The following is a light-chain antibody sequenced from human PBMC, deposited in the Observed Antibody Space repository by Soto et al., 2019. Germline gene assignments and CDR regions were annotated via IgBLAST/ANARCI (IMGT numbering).Light chain of an antibody. CDR3: HQYGGSPQT. J-gene: IGKJ1*01. Sequence: EIVLTQSPGTLSLSPGERATLSCRASQSVSNYLAWYQRKPGQAPRLLIYGASSRATGIPDRFSGSGSGTDFTLTNSRLEPEDFALYYCHQYGGSPQTFGQGTKVEIK. CDR2: GAS. CDR1: QSVSNY. V-gene: IGKV3-20*01.